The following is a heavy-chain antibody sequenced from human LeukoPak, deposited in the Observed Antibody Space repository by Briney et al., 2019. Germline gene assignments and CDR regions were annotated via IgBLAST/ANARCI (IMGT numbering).Heavy chain of an antibody. CDR3: ARAPSGSYYDY. J-gene: IGHJ4*02. Sequence: GGSLRLSCAASGFTFSSYAMHWVRQAPGKRLEYVSAISSNGGSTYYANSVKGRFTISRDNSKNTLYLQMGGLRAEDMAVYYCARAPSGSYYDYWGQGTLVTVSS. V-gene: IGHV3-64*01. CDR1: GFTFSSYA. D-gene: IGHD1-26*01. CDR2: ISSNGGST.